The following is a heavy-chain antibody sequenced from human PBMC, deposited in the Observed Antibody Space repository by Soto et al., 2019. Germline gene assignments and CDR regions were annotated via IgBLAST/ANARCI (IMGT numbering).Heavy chain of an antibody. D-gene: IGHD1-1*01. CDR1: GGSFSGYY. CDR3: SRDYLGQLPD. V-gene: IGHV4-34*01. CDR2: INHSGST. J-gene: IGHJ1*01. Sequence: TSETLSLTCAVYGGSFSGYYWTWIRQPPGTGLEWIGEINHSGSTNYNPSLKSRVTISVDTSKNQFSLKLTSVTAEDTAVYYCSRDYLGQLPDWGQGTLVTVSS.